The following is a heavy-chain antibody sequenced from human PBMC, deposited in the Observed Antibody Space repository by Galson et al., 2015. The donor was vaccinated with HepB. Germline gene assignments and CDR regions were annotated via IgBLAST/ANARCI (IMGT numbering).Heavy chain of an antibody. J-gene: IGHJ6*02. CDR2: INPSGGST. D-gene: IGHD6-13*01. Sequence: SCKASGYTFTSYYMHWVRQAPGQGLEWMGIINPSGGSTSYAQKFQGRVTMTRDTSTSTVYMELSSLRSEDTAVYYCARAQQAAWGMDVWGQGTTVTVSS. V-gene: IGHV1-46*01. CDR3: ARAQQAAWGMDV. CDR1: GYTFTSYY.